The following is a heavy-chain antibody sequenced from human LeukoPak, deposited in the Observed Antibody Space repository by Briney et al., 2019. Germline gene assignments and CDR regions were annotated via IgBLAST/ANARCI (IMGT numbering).Heavy chain of an antibody. CDR2: ISGSGGST. CDR3: AKDQPPSYYYDSSGYPDAFDI. D-gene: IGHD3-22*01. Sequence: PGGSLRLSCAASGFTFSSYAMSWVRQAPGKGLEWVSAISGSGGSTYYADSVKGRFTISRDNSKNTLYLQMNSLRAEDTAVYYCAKDQPPSYYYDSSGYPDAFDIWGQGTMVTVSS. V-gene: IGHV3-23*01. CDR1: GFTFSSYA. J-gene: IGHJ3*02.